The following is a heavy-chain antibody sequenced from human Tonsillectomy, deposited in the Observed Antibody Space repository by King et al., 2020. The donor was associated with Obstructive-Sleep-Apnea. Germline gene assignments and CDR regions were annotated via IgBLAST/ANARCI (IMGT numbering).Heavy chain of an antibody. J-gene: IGHJ3*02. CDR3: VTLGAVAGSGDAFDI. D-gene: IGHD6-19*01. CDR1: GYTLTELS. CDR2: FDPENGES. Sequence: QLVQSGAEVKKPGASVKVSCKVSGYTLTELSMHWVRQTPGKGLELMGGFDPENGESIYAQKFQGRVTMTEDTSTDTAYMELSSLRSEDTAVYYCVTLGAVAGSGDAFDIWGQGTMVTVSS. V-gene: IGHV1-24*01.